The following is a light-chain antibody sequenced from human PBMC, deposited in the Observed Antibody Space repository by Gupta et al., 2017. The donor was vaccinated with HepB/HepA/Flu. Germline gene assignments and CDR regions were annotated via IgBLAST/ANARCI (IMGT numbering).Light chain of an antibody. J-gene: IGLJ2*01. Sequence: QSALPQPASVSGSPGQSITISCTGTSSDVGGYNYVSWYQQHPGKATKLMIYDVSNRPSGVSNRFAGSKSGNTASLTISGLQAEDEADYYCSSYTSSSTLVVFGGGTKLTVL. CDR3: SSYTSSSTLVV. CDR2: DVS. V-gene: IGLV2-14*03. CDR1: SSDVGGYNY.